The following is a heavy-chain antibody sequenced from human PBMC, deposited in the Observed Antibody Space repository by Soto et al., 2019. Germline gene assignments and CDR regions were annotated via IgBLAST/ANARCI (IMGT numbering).Heavy chain of an antibody. Sequence: QVQLVQSGAEVKKPGSSVKVSCKASGGTFSSYAISWVRQAPGQGLEWMGGIIPIFGTANYAQKFQGRVTITADESTSTAYRELSSLRSEDTAVYYCARSFGSGSYSPPYFDYWGQGTLVTVSS. J-gene: IGHJ4*02. CDR2: IIPIFGTA. CDR1: GGTFSSYA. D-gene: IGHD3-10*01. V-gene: IGHV1-69*01. CDR3: ARSFGSGSYSPPYFDY.